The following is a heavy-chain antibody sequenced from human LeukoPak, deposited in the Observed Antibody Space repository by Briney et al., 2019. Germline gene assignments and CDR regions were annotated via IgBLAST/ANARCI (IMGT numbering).Heavy chain of an antibody. J-gene: IGHJ5*02. D-gene: IGHD2-2*01. Sequence: SGGSLRLSCAASGFTFSSYAMSWVRQAPGKGLEWVSAISGSGGSTYYADSVKGRFTISRDNSKNTLYLQMNSLRAEDTAVYYCAKDLLPAARWNWFDPWGQGTLVTVSS. CDR2: ISGSGGST. CDR1: GFTFSSYA. CDR3: AKDLLPAARWNWFDP. V-gene: IGHV3-23*01.